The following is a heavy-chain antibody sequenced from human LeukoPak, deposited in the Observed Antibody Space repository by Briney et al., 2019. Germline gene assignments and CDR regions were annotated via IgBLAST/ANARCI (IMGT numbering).Heavy chain of an antibody. V-gene: IGHV3-21*01. Sequence: PGGSLRLSCAASGFTFSSSAMNWVRQAPGKGLEWVSSISSSSSYIYYADSVKGRFTISRDNAKNSLYLQMNSLRAEDTAVYYCARDWSVADSYFDYWGQGTLVTVSS. CDR2: ISSSSSYI. D-gene: IGHD2-15*01. CDR3: ARDWSVADSYFDY. J-gene: IGHJ4*02. CDR1: GFTFSSSA.